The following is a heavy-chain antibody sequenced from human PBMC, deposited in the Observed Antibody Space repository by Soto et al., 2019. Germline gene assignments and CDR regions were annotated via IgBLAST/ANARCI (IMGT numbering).Heavy chain of an antibody. CDR3: SRFIMVGGWFDPNYYHGMDV. J-gene: IGHJ6*02. Sequence: QVQLGQSGAEVKKTGASVTVSCKTSGYTFSNYGIHWVRQAPGQGLEWMGWISGYNGNTNYAQTVQGRVTMTTDTSTGTVYMELRSLKSDDTAIYYCSRFIMVGGWFDPNYYHGMDVWGQGTTVTASS. CDR1: GYTFSNYG. CDR2: ISGYNGNT. V-gene: IGHV1-18*01. D-gene: IGHD6-19*01.